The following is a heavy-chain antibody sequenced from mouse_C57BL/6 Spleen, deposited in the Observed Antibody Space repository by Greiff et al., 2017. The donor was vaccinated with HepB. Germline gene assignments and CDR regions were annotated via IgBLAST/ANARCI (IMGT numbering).Heavy chain of an antibody. V-gene: IGHV1-19*01. CDR3: ARGGITTVVGDY. Sequence: EVQLQQSGPVLVKPGASVKMSCKASGYTFTDYYMNWVKQSHGKSLEWIGVINPYNGGTSYNQKFKGKATLTVDKSSSTAYMELNSLTSEDSAVYYCARGGITTVVGDYWGQGTTLTVSS. CDR1: GYTFTDYY. D-gene: IGHD1-1*01. CDR2: INPYNGGT. J-gene: IGHJ2*01.